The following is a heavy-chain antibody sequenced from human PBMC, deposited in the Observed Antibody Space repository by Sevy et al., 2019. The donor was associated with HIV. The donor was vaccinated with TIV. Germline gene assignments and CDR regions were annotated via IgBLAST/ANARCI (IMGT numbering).Heavy chain of an antibody. CDR3: AGSVVVVPAAINWFDP. CDR2: SIPIFGTA. Sequence: ASVKVSCKASGGTFSSYAISWVRQAPGQGLEWMGGSIPIFGTANYAQKFQGRVTITADESTSTAYMELSSLRSEDTAVYYCAGSVVVVPAAINWFDPWGQGTLVTVSS. J-gene: IGHJ5*02. CDR1: GGTFSSYA. D-gene: IGHD2-2*01. V-gene: IGHV1-69*13.